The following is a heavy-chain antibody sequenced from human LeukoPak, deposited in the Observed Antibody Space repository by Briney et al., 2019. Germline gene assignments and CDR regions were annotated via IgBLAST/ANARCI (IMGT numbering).Heavy chain of an antibody. CDR3: ARDSMVGALY. D-gene: IGHD1-26*01. CDR1: GFTFSSYG. Sequence: GRSLRLSCAASGFTFSSYGMHWVRQAPGKGLEWVSYIYSSGSTIYYADSVKGRLTISRDNAQNSLFLELNSLRGEDTAVYYCARDSMVGALYWGQGTLVTVSS. V-gene: IGHV3-48*04. J-gene: IGHJ4*02. CDR2: IYSSGSTI.